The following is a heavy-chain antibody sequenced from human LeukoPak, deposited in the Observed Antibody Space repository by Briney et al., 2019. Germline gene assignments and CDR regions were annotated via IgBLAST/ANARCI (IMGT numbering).Heavy chain of an antibody. V-gene: IGHV1-2*02. CDR2: INPNSGGT. CDR3: ARAGVVPAAMSLIVDY. Sequence: ASVKVSCKASGYTFTGYYMHWVRQAPGQGLEWMGWINPNSGGTNYAQKFQGRVTMTRDTSISTAYMELSRLRSDDTAVYYCARAGVVPAAMSLIVDYWGQGTLVTVSS. D-gene: IGHD2-2*01. CDR1: GYTFTGYY. J-gene: IGHJ4*02.